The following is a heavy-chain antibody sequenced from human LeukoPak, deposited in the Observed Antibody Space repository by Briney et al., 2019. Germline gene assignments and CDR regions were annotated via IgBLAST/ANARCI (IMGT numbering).Heavy chain of an antibody. D-gene: IGHD7-27*01. J-gene: IGHJ4*02. CDR1: GFSFSDYS. CDR3: VRDLGRESIFDY. CDR2: ISKGSGYI. Sequence: GGSLRLSCAASGFSFSDYSLNWVRQAPGKGLEWVSSISKGSGYIYYTDSVKGRFTISRDNDKNSLFLQMNSLRAEDTAVYYCVRDLGRESIFDYWGQGTLVTVSS. V-gene: IGHV3-21*01.